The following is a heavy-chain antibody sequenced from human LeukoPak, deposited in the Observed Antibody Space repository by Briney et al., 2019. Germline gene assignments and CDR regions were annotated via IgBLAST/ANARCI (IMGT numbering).Heavy chain of an antibody. CDR1: GGSISSSNCY. V-gene: IGHV4-39*01. CDR3: ARHVPAASSYCSGDRCFFFYV. CDR2: NYYSAST. D-gene: IGHD2-15*01. Sequence: PSETLSLTCTVSGGSISSSNCYWGWIRQPPGKGLEWIGSNYYSASTYPNPTLKSRVTISVATSKNHFSLKPGSVTAAATYVYYCARHVPAASSYCSGDRCFFFYVCGKVAVVT. J-gene: IGHJ3*01.